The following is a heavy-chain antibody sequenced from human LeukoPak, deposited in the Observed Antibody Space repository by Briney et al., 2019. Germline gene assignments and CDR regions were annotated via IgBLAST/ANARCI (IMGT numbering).Heavy chain of an antibody. V-gene: IGHV3-11*04. J-gene: IGHJ5*02. D-gene: IGHD4-17*01. CDR3: ARGFGDYGGGSWFDP. Sequence: PGGSLRLSCAASRFSFSDYYMTWIRRAPGKGLEWVSYISSSGSTIYYADSVKGRFTISRDNAKNSLYLQMNSLRVEDTAIYYCARGFGDYGGGSWFDPWGQGTLVTVSS. CDR1: RFSFSDYY. CDR2: ISSSGSTI.